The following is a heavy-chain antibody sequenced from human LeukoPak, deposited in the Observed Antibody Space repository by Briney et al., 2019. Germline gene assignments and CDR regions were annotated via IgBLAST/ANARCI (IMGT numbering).Heavy chain of an antibody. CDR1: GGSISSSSYY. CDR2: IYYSGST. Sequence: PSETLSLTCTVSGGSISSSSYYWGWIRQPPGRGLEWIGSIYYSGSTYYNPSLKSRVTISVDTSKNQFSLKLSSVTAADTAVYFCARTLFGYQLLSRFDPWGQGTLVTVSS. V-gene: IGHV4-39*01. D-gene: IGHD2-2*01. CDR3: ARTLFGYQLLSRFDP. J-gene: IGHJ5*02.